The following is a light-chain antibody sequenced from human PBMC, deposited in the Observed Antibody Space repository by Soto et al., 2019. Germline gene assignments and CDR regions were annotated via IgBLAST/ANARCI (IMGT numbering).Light chain of an antibody. V-gene: IGKV3-20*01. J-gene: IGKJ3*01. Sequence: EIVLTQSPGTLCLSPGERATFSCRASQSVSPYLAWYQHKRGQAPRLLIYGASSRATGIPDRFSGSGSGTDFTLTISRLEPEDFAVYFCQQYGSSPPVTFGPGTKVDIK. CDR3: QQYGSSPPVT. CDR1: QSVSPY. CDR2: GAS.